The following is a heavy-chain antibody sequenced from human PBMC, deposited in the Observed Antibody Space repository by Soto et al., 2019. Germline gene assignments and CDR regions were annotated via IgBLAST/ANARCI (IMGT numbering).Heavy chain of an antibody. CDR1: GFTFSSYE. Sequence: PGGSLRLPCAASGFTFSSYEMNWVRQAPGKGLEWVSYISSSGSTIYYADSVKGRFTISRDNAKNSLYLQMNSLRAEDTAVYYCARGGGGHRYYDFWSGYYAIYYYYGMDVWG. CDR2: ISSSGSTI. V-gene: IGHV3-48*03. CDR3: ARGGGGHRYYDFWSGYYAIYYYYGMDV. D-gene: IGHD3-3*01. J-gene: IGHJ6*01.